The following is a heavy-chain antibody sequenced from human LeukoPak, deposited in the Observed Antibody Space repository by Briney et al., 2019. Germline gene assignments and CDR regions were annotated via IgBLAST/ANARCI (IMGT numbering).Heavy chain of an antibody. CDR2: IYSSGST. CDR3: ARGAEKTRVAAYYSLDY. CDR1: AGSISGYY. J-gene: IGHJ4*02. V-gene: IGHV4-4*07. D-gene: IGHD3-10*01. Sequence: SETLSLTCTVSAGSISGYYWTWVRQPAGKGLEWVGRIYSSGSTYSNPSLESRVTISLDTSSNQFSLKVTSVTAADTAVYYCARGAEKTRVAAYYSLDYWGQGILVSVSS.